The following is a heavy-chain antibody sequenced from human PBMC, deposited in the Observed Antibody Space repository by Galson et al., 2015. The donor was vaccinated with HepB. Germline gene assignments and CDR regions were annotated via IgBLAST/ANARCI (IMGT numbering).Heavy chain of an antibody. Sequence: SLRLSCAASGFTFSAYNMNWVRQPPGKGLEWVSYISSRSSTIYYADSVKGRFTTSRDNAKGSLYLQMNSLRAEDTAVYYCARGWTAGDDYFDYWGRGTLVTVSS. D-gene: IGHD6-13*01. CDR2: ISSRSSTI. CDR3: ARGWTAGDDYFDY. V-gene: IGHV3-48*01. J-gene: IGHJ4*02. CDR1: GFTFSAYN.